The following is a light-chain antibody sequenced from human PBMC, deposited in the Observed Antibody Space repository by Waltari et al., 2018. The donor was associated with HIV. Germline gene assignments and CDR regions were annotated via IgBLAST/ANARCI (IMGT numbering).Light chain of an antibody. CDR1: SLRSYY. Sequence: SSELTQDPAVSVALGQTVRITCQGDSLRSYYASWYQQKTGQAPLLVIYGKNNRPSGTPDRFAGSRSGNTASLTITGAQAEDEADYYCNSRDSSGNHVVFGGGTKLTVL. CDR2: GKN. V-gene: IGLV3-19*01. J-gene: IGLJ2*01. CDR3: NSRDSSGNHVV.